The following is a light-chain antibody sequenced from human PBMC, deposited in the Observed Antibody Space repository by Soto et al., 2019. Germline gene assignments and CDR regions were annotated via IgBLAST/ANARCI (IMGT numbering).Light chain of an antibody. V-gene: IGKV3-20*01. CDR2: AAS. Sequence: DTVLTQSPDTLSLSPGDRATLSCRASQSVISSYLAWYQQKPGQAPRLLIYAASSRASDIPDRFSGSGSGTDFPLTISRLEPEDFAVYYCQQYGTTPQTFGQGTKVDIK. J-gene: IGKJ2*01. CDR3: QQYGTTPQT. CDR1: QSVISSY.